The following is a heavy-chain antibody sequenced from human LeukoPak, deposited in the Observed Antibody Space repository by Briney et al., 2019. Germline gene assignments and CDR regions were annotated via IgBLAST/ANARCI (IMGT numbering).Heavy chain of an antibody. CDR2: IRYDGSNK. J-gene: IGHJ4*02. CDR1: GFTFSSYG. D-gene: IGHD4-11*01. Sequence: GGSLRLSCAASGFTFSSYGMHWVRQAPGKGLEWVAVIRYDGSNKYYADSVKGRFTISRDNSKNTLFLQMNSLRAENTAVYHCARDPDDYSDYSYFDYWGQGTLVTVSS. V-gene: IGHV3-33*01. CDR3: ARDPDDYSDYSYFDY.